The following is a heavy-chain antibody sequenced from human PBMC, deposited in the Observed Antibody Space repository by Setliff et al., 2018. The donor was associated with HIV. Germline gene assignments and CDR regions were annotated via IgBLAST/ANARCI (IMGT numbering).Heavy chain of an antibody. CDR2: IEYSGHS. D-gene: IGHD4-4*01. V-gene: IGHV4-39*01. J-gene: IGHJ6*02. CDR1: GGSINSRTHY. CDR3: ATHASTVQDAMDV. Sequence: PSETLSLTCNVSGGSINSRTHYWGWMRQPPGKGLEWVGSIEYSGHSWYNPSLKTRLTLSVDTSKNQFSLKLNSVSAADTAVYYCATHASTVQDAMDVWGQGTTVTVSS.